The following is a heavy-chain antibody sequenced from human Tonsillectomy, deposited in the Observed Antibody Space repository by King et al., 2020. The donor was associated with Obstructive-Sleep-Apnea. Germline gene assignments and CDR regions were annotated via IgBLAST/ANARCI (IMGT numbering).Heavy chain of an antibody. CDR3: ARVKGLLVVNPFDT. CDR2: ISGDSSYI. D-gene: IGHD2-15*01. J-gene: IGHJ5*02. V-gene: IGHV3-21*01. CDR1: TFTFSTYT. Sequence: VQLVESGGGLVKPGGSLRLSCAASTFTFSTYTMTWVRQAQGKGLEWVSSISGDSSYIYYAGSVTGRFTISRDNAKKSVTLQMNSLRAEDTALYYCARVKGLLVVNPFDTWGQGTLVTVSA.